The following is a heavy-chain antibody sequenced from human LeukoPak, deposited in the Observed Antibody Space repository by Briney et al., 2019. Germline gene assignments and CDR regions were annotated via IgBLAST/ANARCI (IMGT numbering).Heavy chain of an antibody. CDR2: IHHSAST. J-gene: IGHJ4*02. Sequence: WIGSIHHSASTYYNPSLKSLVTISEDTSKNQFSLKLNSVTAADTAAYFCAREANWNYGYWGQGTLVTVSS. D-gene: IGHD1-7*01. V-gene: IGHV4-38-2*02. CDR3: AREANWNYGY.